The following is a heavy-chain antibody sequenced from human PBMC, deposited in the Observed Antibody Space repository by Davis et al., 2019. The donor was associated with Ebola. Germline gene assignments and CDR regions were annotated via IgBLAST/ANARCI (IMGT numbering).Heavy chain of an antibody. V-gene: IGHV1-18*01. D-gene: IGHD2-15*01. CDR1: GYTFSSYP. Sequence: ASVKVSCKASGYTFSSYPIHWVRQAPGQGLEWMGWISGYNGNTNYAQKLQGRVTMTRDTSTSTAYMELRTLGSDDTAVYYCAREPQPLGGSCYSLGCYFDFWGQGTLVTVSS. CDR3: AREPQPLGGSCYSLGCYFDF. CDR2: ISGYNGNT. J-gene: IGHJ4*02.